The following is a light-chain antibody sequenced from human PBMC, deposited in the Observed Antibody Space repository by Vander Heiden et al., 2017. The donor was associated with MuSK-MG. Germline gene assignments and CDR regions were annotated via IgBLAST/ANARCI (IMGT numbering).Light chain of an antibody. CDR2: AAS. CDR1: QGISNY. J-gene: IGKJ4*01. Sequence: DTQMIRSQASLSASVGDRVTFTCRASQGISNYLAWYQQKPGKVPKLLIYAASTSQSGVPSRFSGSGSGTDFPLTIRSLQPEDVATYYRQKYNRALTFGGGTKVEIK. V-gene: IGKV1-27*01. CDR3: QKYNRALT.